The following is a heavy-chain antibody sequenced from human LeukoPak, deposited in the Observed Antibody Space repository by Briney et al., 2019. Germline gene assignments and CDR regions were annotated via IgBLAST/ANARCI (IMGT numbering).Heavy chain of an antibody. CDR1: GFTFSSYS. J-gene: IGHJ4*02. V-gene: IGHV3-21*04. CDR3: AKSEKIMVRGSQSY. Sequence: GGSLRLSCAASGFTFSSYSMNWVRQAPGKGLEWVSSISSSSSYIYYADSVKGRFTISRDNAKNSLYLQMNSLRAEDTAVYYCAKSEKIMVRGSQSYWGQGTLVTVSS. CDR2: ISSSSSYI. D-gene: IGHD3-10*01.